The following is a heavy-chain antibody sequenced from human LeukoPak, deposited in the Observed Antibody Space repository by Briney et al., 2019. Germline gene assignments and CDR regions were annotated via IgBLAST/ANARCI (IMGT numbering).Heavy chain of an antibody. D-gene: IGHD6-19*01. CDR3: ARDQVYNSAQGVVDY. CDR2: INPNSGGT. J-gene: IGHJ4*02. CDR1: GGTFSSYA. Sequence: ASVKVSCEASGGTFSSYAISWVRQAPGQGLEWMGWINPNSGGTNYAQKFQGRVTMTRDTSISTAYTELSRLRSDDTAVYYCARDQVYNSAQGVVDYWGQGTLVTVSS. V-gene: IGHV1-2*02.